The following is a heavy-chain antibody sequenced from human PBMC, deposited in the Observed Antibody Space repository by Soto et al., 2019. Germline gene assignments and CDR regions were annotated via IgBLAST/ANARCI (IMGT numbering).Heavy chain of an antibody. V-gene: IGHV4-34*01. Sequence: QVQLQQWGAGLLKPSETLSVTCAVYGGSFSGYYWTWIRQPPGTGLEWIGEINHSGSTYYNPSLNSRVTISVDTSKNRSALKLSAVTAADTAVYYCARDKITGLFDYWGQGTLVTVSS. CDR2: INHSGST. CDR1: GGSFSGYY. D-gene: IGHD2-8*02. J-gene: IGHJ4*02. CDR3: ARDKITGLFDY.